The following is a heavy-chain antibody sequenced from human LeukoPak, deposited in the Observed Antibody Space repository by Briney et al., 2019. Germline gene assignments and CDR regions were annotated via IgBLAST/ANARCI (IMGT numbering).Heavy chain of an antibody. Sequence: ASVKVSCKASGYTLTGYYMHWVRQAPGQGLEWMGWINPNSGGTNYAQKFQGRVTMTRDTSISTAYMELSRLRSDDTAVYYCARPPVRYFEGLDAFDIWGQGTMVTVSS. CDR3: ARPPVRYFEGLDAFDI. V-gene: IGHV1-2*02. J-gene: IGHJ3*02. CDR1: GYTLTGYY. CDR2: INPNSGGT. D-gene: IGHD3-9*01.